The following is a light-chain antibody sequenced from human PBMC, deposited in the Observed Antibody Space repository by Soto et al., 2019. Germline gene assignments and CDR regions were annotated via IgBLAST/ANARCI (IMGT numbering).Light chain of an antibody. J-gene: IGLJ3*02. CDR3: ATWEDTLYGPV. CDR2: RNN. V-gene: IGLV1-44*01. CDR1: RSNIGSNP. Sequence: QSVLTQPPSASGPPGQSVTISCSGSRSNIGSNPVQWYQQFPGMAPKLLIYRNNQRPSGVPDRFSGSKSGTSASLAISGLQSEDEADYHCATWEDTLYGPVFGGGTKVTVL.